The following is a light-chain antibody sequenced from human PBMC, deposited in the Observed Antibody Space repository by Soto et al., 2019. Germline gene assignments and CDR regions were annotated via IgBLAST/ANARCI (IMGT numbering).Light chain of an antibody. CDR3: QQYDSSPIT. CDR1: QSVSSSY. Sequence: EIVLTQSPGTLSFSPGERATLSCRASQSVSSSYLAWYQQKPGQAPSLLIYGASRRATGIPDRFSGSGSGTDFTLTISRLEPEDFAVYYCQQYDSSPITFGQGTRLEIK. J-gene: IGKJ5*01. CDR2: GAS. V-gene: IGKV3-20*01.